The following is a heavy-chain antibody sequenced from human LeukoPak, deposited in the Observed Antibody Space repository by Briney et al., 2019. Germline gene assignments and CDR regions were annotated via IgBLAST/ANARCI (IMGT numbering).Heavy chain of an antibody. CDR2: IYSGGST. CDR1: GFTVSSNY. D-gene: IGHD2-21*01. Sequence: GGSLRLSCAASGFTVSSNYMSWVRQAPGKGLEWVSVIYSGGSTYYADSVKGRFAISRDNSKNTLYLQISSLRVEDTAVYYCAKDVPAAYFDYWGQGTLVTVSP. V-gene: IGHV3-66*02. CDR3: AKDVPAAYFDY. J-gene: IGHJ4*02.